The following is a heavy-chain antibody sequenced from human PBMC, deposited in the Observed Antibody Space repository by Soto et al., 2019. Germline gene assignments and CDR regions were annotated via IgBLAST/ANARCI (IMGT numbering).Heavy chain of an antibody. V-gene: IGHV3-21*06. CDR2: ISGRGTYI. D-gene: IGHD6-19*01. J-gene: IGHJ6*02. CDR3: VRDSDCHSGSCFFPPHV. CDR1: GFTFSDET. Sequence: PAESLTLSCPASGFTFSDETMSWVRHVPGNGLEWVSVISGRGTYIFYGDSVKGRFSISRDNPKDSLILEMNSMSVYDTAVYYCVRDSDCHSGSCFFPPHVWGQGTTVTVSS.